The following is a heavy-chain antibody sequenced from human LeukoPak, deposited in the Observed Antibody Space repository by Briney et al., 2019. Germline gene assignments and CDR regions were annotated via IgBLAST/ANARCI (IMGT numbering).Heavy chain of an antibody. CDR2: IYSGGST. Sequence: GGSLRLSCAASGFTVSSNYMNWVRQAPGKGLEWVSVIYSGGSTYYADSVKGRFTISRDNSKNTLYLQMNSLRAEDTAVYYCAKHPGIAAAAKYYFDYWGQGTLVTVSS. D-gene: IGHD6-13*01. J-gene: IGHJ4*02. CDR3: AKHPGIAAAAKYYFDY. V-gene: IGHV3-66*04. CDR1: GFTVSSNY.